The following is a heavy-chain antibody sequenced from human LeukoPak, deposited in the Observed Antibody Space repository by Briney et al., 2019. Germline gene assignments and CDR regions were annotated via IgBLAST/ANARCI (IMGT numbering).Heavy chain of an antibody. V-gene: IGHV3-30-3*01. D-gene: IGHD1-26*01. CDR3: ARGWSYSSH. CDR1: GFTFSSYA. Sequence: GGSLRLSCAASGFTFSSYAMHWVRQAPGKGLEWVAVISYDGSNKYYADSVKGRFTISRDNSKNTLYLQMNSLRAEDTAVYYCARGWSYSSHWGQGTLVTVSS. CDR2: ISYDGSNK. J-gene: IGHJ4*02.